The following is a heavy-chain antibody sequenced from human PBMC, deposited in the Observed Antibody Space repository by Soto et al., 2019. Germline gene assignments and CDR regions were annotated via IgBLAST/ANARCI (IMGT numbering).Heavy chain of an antibody. J-gene: IGHJ5*02. CDR3: ARYGSGSSVWFDP. CDR2: IYYSGST. CDR1: GGSISSYY. D-gene: IGHD3-10*01. V-gene: IGHV4-59*01. Sequence: SETLSLTCTVSGGSISSYYWSWIRQPPGKGLEWIGYIYYSGSTNYNPSLKSRVTISVDTSKNQSSLKLSSVTAADTAVYYCARYGSGSSVWFDPWGQGTLVTVSS.